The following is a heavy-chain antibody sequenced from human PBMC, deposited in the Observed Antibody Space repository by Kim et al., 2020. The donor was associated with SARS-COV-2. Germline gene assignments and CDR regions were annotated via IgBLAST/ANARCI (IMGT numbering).Heavy chain of an antibody. V-gene: IGHV3-23*01. D-gene: IGHD2-2*01. CDR3: AKGSTRYRVFDY. Sequence: GGSLRLSCAASGFNFKNYAMSWVRQAPGKGLEWVSGITRNSTLMYIADSVKGRFSISRDISNNMVSLQMASLRDDDTAIYYCAKGSTRYRVFDYLGQGTL. J-gene: IGHJ4*02. CDR1: GFNFKNYA. CDR2: ITRNSTLM.